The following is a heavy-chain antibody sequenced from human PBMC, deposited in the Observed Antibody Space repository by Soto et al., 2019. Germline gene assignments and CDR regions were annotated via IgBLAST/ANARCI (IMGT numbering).Heavy chain of an antibody. Sequence: SGTPSLPCIVSGGSISSSSYYWCWIRQPPGKGLEWIGSIYYSGSTYYNPSLKSRVTISVDTSKSQFSLKLSSVTAADTAVYYCARPTYDILTGYYIDYWGQG. CDR3: ARPTYDILTGYYIDY. CDR1: GGSISSSSYY. V-gene: IGHV4-39*01. CDR2: IYYSGST. D-gene: IGHD3-9*01. J-gene: IGHJ4*02.